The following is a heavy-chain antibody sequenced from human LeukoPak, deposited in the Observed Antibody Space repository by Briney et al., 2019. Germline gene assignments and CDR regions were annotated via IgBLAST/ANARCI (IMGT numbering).Heavy chain of an antibody. CDR2: ISGNGGRT. V-gene: IGHV3-23*01. D-gene: IGHD5-24*01. Sequence: PGGSLRLSCAASGFTFSSYEMNWVRQAPGKGLEWVSAISGNGGRTYYGDSVKGRFTISRDNSKNTLYLQMNSLRAEDTAVFYCAKVAEMGTILGKFDNWGQGTLVTVSS. J-gene: IGHJ4*02. CDR3: AKVAEMGTILGKFDN. CDR1: GFTFSSYE.